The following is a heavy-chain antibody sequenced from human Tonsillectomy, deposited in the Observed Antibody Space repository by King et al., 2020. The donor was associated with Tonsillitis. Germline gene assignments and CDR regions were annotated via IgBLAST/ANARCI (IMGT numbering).Heavy chain of an antibody. Sequence: VQVVESGGGLVQPGGSLRLSCAASGFTVSSNYMNWVRQAPGKGLEWVSVIYSGGSTYYADSVRGRFTISRDNSKNTLSLQMNSLRTEDTAVYYCARGYYASGYDAFDIWGQGTMVTVSS. CDR1: GFTVSSNY. D-gene: IGHD3-10*01. CDR3: ARGYYASGYDAFDI. CDR2: IYSGGST. J-gene: IGHJ3*02. V-gene: IGHV3-66*01.